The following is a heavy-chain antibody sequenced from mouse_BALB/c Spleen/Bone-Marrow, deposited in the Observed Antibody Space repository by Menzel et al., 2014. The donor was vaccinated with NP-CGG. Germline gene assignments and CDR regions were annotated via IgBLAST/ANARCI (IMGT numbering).Heavy chain of an antibody. D-gene: IGHD2-4*01. CDR3: ARERDYDYAYAMDY. Sequence: EVQLQQSGAELVKPGASVKLSCTASGFNIKDTYMHWVKQRPEQGLEWIGRIDPANGNTKYDPKFQGKATITADISSNTAYLQLSSLTSEDTAVYYCARERDYDYAYAMDYWGQGTSVTVSS. CDR2: IDPANGNT. V-gene: IGHV14-3*02. J-gene: IGHJ4*01. CDR1: GFNIKDTY.